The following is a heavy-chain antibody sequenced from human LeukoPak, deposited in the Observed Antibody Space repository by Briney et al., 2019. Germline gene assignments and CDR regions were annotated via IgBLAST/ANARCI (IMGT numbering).Heavy chain of an antibody. CDR1: GGSFSGYY. J-gene: IGHJ6*02. D-gene: IGHD5/OR15-5a*01. CDR3: ARGSTKQKQYGMDL. V-gene: IGHV4-34*01. Sequence: SETLSLTCAVYGGSFSGYYWGWIRQPPGKGLEWIGEINHSGSTNYNPSLKSRVTISVDTSKNQFSLKLSSVTAADTAVYYCARGSTKQKQYGMDLWGQGTTVTVSS. CDR2: INHSGST.